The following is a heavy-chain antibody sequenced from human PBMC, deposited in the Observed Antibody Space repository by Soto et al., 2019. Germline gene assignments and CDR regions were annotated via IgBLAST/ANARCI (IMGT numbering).Heavy chain of an antibody. CDR2: IYYSGST. Sequence: SETLSLICTVSGGSITSGIYYWGWIRQPPGKGLEWIGNIYYSGSTYYNPSLKSRVTISVDTSKNQFSLKLSSVTAADTAVYYCARVGSAGTRQLALFDYWGQGTLVTVSS. D-gene: IGHD6-13*01. CDR1: GGSITSGIYY. V-gene: IGHV4-39*01. CDR3: ARVGSAGTRQLALFDY. J-gene: IGHJ4*02.